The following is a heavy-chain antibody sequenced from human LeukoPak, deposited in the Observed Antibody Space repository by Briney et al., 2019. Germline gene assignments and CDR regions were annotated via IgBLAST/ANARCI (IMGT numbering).Heavy chain of an antibody. V-gene: IGHV3-7*04. CDR3: ARENFEL. J-gene: IGHJ4*02. CDR2: ITPEGRDK. Sequence: GGTLRLSCAASGFSSNTYCTNWVRQAPGKGLEWVANITPEGRDKYYVDSVKGRFTITRDNSKNSLYLEMNSLRAEDTAVYYCARENFELWGQGTLVTVSS. CDR1: GFSSNTYC.